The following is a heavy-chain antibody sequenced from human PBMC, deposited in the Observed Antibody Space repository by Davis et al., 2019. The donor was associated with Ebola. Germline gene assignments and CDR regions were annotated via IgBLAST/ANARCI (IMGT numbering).Heavy chain of an antibody. CDR3: ARDYWATEGAFDV. D-gene: IGHD2-8*02. V-gene: IGHV4-61*01. J-gene: IGHJ3*01. CDR1: GGSVNSGSYY. Sequence: MPSETLSLTCTVSGGSVNSGSYYWTWIRQPPGKGLEWIGNVYYSGTTIYNPSLKSPVTISVDTSENQFSLNLISVTAADTAVYYCARDYWATEGAFDVWGQGTLVTVSS. CDR2: VYYSGTT.